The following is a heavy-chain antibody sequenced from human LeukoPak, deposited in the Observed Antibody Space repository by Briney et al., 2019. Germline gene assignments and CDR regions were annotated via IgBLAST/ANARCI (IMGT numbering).Heavy chain of an antibody. V-gene: IGHV3-23*01. CDR2: ISGSGGST. CDR1: GFTFSSYA. CDR3: AKADFGSSPRSPSDY. D-gene: IGHD3-10*01. Sequence: GGSLRLSCAASGFTFSSYAMSWVRQAPGKGLEWVSAISGSGGSTYYADSVKGRFTTSRDNSKNTLYLQMNSLRAEDTAVYYCAKADFGSSPRSPSDYWGQGTLVTVSS. J-gene: IGHJ4*02.